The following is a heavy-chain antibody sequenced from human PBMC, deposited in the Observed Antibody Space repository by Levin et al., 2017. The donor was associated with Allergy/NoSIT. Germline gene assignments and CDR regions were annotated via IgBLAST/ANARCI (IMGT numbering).Heavy chain of an antibody. V-gene: IGHV4-31*03. CDR1: GGSVTSGDYY. CDR3: ARYSGGYKYYFGY. CDR2: IYFSGKT. D-gene: IGHD2-21*01. J-gene: IGHJ4*02. Sequence: SETLSLTCTVSGGSVTSGDYYWGWIRQHPGTGLEWLAYIYFSGKTYYNLSLKSRLTISADTSKNQVALKLSSVTAADTAVYYCARYSGGYKYYFGYWGQGTLVTVSS.